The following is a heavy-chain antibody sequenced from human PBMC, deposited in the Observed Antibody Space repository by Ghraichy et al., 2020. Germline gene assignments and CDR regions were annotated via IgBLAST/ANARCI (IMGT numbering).Heavy chain of an antibody. CDR2: INPGYGST. D-gene: IGHD3-3*01. CDR1: GYTFTNYF. Sequence: ASVKVSCKASGYTFTNYFVHWVRQAPGQGLEWMGIINPGYGSTSYAQKFQGRVTMTSDTATRTFFMELTSLRYDDSAGYFCARDPITTFGKPGTLREYPFDLWGQGTLVTVSS. V-gene: IGHV1-46*01. CDR3: ARDPITTFGKPGTLREYPFDL. J-gene: IGHJ5*02.